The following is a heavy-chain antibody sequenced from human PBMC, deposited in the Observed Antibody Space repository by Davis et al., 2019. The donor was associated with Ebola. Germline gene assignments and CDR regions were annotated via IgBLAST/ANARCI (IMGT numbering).Heavy chain of an antibody. CDR2: INSDGRST. CDR3: ARDRCSSTSCPLVYYYYYGMDV. D-gene: IGHD2-2*01. V-gene: IGHV3-74*01. Sequence: HTGGSLRLSCAASGFTFSDYWMHWVRQVPGKGLEWVSRINSDGRSTSDADSVKGRFTISRDNSKNTLYLQMNSLRAEDTAVYYCARDRCSSTSCPLVYYYYYGMDVWGQGTTVTVSS. J-gene: IGHJ6*02. CDR1: GFTFSDYW.